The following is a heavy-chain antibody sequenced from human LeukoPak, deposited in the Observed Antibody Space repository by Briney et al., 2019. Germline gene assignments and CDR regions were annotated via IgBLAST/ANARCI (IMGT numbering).Heavy chain of an antibody. Sequence: TSETLSLTCAVSGYSISSGYYLGWIRQPPGKGLEWIGSIYHSGSIYYNPSLKRLVTISVDRSKSQCSLKLSSVTAGHTAVYYCARHLQTTFVGATLEYWGKGTLVTVSS. CDR2: IYHSGSI. V-gene: IGHV4-38-2*01. CDR1: GYSISSGYY. J-gene: IGHJ4*02. D-gene: IGHD1-26*01. CDR3: ARHLQTTFVGATLEY.